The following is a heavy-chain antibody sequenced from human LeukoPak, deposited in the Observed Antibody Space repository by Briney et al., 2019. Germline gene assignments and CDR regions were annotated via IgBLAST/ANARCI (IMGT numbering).Heavy chain of an antibody. CDR2: IKQDGSEK. D-gene: IGHD4-11*01. CDR1: GFTFSSYW. CDR3: AKYAMTAVGRGGYYYYMDV. Sequence: GGSLRLSCAASGFTFSSYWMSWVRQAPGKGLEWVANIKQDGSEKYYVDSVKGRFTISRDNAKNSLYLQMNSLRAEDTAVYYCAKYAMTAVGRGGYYYYMDVWGKGTTVTVSS. J-gene: IGHJ6*03. V-gene: IGHV3-7*01.